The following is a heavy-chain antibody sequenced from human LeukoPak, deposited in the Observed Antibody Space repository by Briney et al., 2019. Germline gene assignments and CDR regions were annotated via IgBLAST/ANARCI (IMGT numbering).Heavy chain of an antibody. CDR2: IYYSGST. D-gene: IGHD6-13*01. CDR1: GGSISSYY. J-gene: IGHJ1*01. V-gene: IGHV4-59*01. CDR3: AGLYEIAAAGTVFQH. Sequence: PSETLSLTCTVSGGSISSYYWSWIRQPPGKGLEWIGYIYYSGSTNYNPSLKSRVTISVDTSKNQFSLKLSSVTAADTAVYYCAGLYEIAAAGTVFQHWGQGTLVTVSS.